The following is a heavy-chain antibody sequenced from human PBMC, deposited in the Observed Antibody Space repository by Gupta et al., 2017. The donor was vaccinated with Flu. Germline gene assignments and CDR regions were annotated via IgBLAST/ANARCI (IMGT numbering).Heavy chain of an antibody. CDR2: INGRGEKY. CDR3: WKRRAPLVGDLDY. D-gene: IGHD1-26*01. Sequence: FSSFGMSWVRQAPARGLEWVSTINGRGEKYDDAGVFKGRLNTSRDKTKNKLFLQLQSWGAEDDAVYYCWKRRAPLVGDLDYWGQGTLVTVSS. J-gene: IGHJ4*02. V-gene: IGHV3-23*01. CDR1: FSSFG.